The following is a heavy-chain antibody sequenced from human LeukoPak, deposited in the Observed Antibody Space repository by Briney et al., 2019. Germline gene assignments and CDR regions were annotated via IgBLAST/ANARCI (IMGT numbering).Heavy chain of an antibody. CDR1: GFTFSTYS. V-gene: IGHV3-23*01. Sequence: GGSLRLSCAASGFTFSTYSLNWVRQAPGKGLEGVSAISGSGGSTYYADSVKGRFTISRDNSKNTLYLQMNSLRADDTAVYYCAKETYDFWSGYAAFDIWGQGTMVTVSS. CDR3: AKETYDFWSGYAAFDI. D-gene: IGHD3-3*01. J-gene: IGHJ3*02. CDR2: ISGSGGST.